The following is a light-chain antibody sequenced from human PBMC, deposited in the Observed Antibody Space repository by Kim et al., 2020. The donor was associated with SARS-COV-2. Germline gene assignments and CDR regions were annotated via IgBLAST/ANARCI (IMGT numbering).Light chain of an antibody. CDR3: QQRSNWPPFT. CDR1: QGVSRY. CDR2: DAS. J-gene: IGKJ3*01. Sequence: SPGETAALSCRASQGVSRYLAWYQQKPGQAPRLLIYDASNRATGIPARFSGSGSGTDFTLTISSLEPEDFAVYYCQQRSNWPPFTFGPGTKVDIK. V-gene: IGKV3-11*01.